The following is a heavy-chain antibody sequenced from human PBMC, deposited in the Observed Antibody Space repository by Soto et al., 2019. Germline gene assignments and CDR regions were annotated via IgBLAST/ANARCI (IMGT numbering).Heavy chain of an antibody. D-gene: IGHD3-10*01. CDR1: GGSISSYY. J-gene: IGHJ6*02. Sequence: PSETLSLTCTVAGGSISSYYWSWIRQPAGKGLEWIGRIYTSGSTNYNPSLKSRVTMSVDTSKNQFSLKLSSVTAADTAVYYCVRDGGELLNYYYYYGMDVWGQGTTVTVSS. V-gene: IGHV4-4*07. CDR2: IYTSGST. CDR3: VRDGGELLNYYYYYGMDV.